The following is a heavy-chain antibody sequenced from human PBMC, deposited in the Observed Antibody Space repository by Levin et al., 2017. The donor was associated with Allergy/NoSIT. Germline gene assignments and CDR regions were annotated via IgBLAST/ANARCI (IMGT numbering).Heavy chain of an antibody. D-gene: IGHD3-9*01. V-gene: IGHV4-30-4*01. CDR3: ARGRVLRYFDWRLRPHAFDI. CDR1: GGSISSGDYY. J-gene: IGHJ3*02. CDR2: IYYSGST. Sequence: SQTLSLTCTVSGGSISSGDYYWSWIRQPPGKGLEWIGYIYYSGSTYYNPSLKSRVTISVDTSKNQFSLKLSSVTAADTAVYYCARGRVLRYFDWRLRPHAFDIWGQGTMVTVSS.